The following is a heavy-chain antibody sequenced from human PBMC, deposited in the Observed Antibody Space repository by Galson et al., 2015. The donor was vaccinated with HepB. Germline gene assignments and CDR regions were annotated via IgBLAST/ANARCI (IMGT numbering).Heavy chain of an antibody. CDR2: MSYDGSDK. Sequence: SLRLSCAASGFTFINFAIHWVRQTPGKGLEWVAVMSYDGSDKYYADSVKGRFTISRDTSKSTLYLQMNSLRPEDTAVYYCARDQSLYGGNPTGVFDYWGQGTLVTVSS. CDR3: ARDQSLYGGNPTGVFDY. V-gene: IGHV3-30-3*01. J-gene: IGHJ4*02. CDR1: GFTFINFA. D-gene: IGHD4-23*01.